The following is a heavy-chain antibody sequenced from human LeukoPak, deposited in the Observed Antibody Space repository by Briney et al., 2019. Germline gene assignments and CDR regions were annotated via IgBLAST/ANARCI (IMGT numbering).Heavy chain of an antibody. V-gene: IGHV4-59*11. CDR3: ARVSERRGWFDP. Sequence: SETLSLTCTVFGASISSHYWSWIRQSPGKALEWIGDIYSSGGTNYRASLDSRVTISLDTPKSQFSLNLRSVTAADTAVYYCARVSERRGWFDPWGQGTLVTVSS. D-gene: IGHD1-1*01. CDR2: IYSSGGT. CDR1: GASISSHY. J-gene: IGHJ5*02.